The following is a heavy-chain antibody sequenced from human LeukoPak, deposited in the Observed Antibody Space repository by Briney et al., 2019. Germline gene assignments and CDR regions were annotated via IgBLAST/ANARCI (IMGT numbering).Heavy chain of an antibody. Sequence: ASVKVSCKASGYTFTSYGISWVRQAPGQGLEWMGWISAYNGNTNYAQKLQGRVTMTTDTSTSTAYMELRSLRSADTAVYYCARLDGGYSYGYWLDYWGQGTLVTVSS. CDR1: GYTFTSYG. D-gene: IGHD5-18*01. CDR2: ISAYNGNT. J-gene: IGHJ4*02. V-gene: IGHV1-18*01. CDR3: ARLDGGYSYGYWLDY.